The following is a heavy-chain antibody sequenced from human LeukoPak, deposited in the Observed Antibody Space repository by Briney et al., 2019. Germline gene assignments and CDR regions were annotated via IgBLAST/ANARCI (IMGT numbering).Heavy chain of an antibody. CDR2: LSGSGGST. V-gene: IGHV3-23*01. Sequence: GGSLRLSCAASGFTFSSYAMSWVRHAPGKGLEWVSALSGSGGSTYYADSVKGRFTISRDNSKNTLYLQMNSLRAEDTAVYYCAKDRYSSWFDYWGQGTLVTVSS. CDR1: GFTFSSYA. J-gene: IGHJ4*02. D-gene: IGHD6-13*01. CDR3: AKDRYSSWFDY.